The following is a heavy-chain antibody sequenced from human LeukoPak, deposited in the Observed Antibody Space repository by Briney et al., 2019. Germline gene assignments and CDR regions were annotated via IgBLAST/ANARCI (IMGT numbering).Heavy chain of an antibody. CDR2: IYTSGST. Sequence: PSETLSLTCSVSGGSISSGSYYWTWVRQPAGRGLEWIGRIYTSGSTNYNPSLKSRVTISIDTSKNHFSLKLTPVTAADTAVYYCARDIGTGWFASQGHNWFDPWGQGTLVTVSS. CDR3: ARDIGTGWFASQGHNWFDP. V-gene: IGHV4-61*02. J-gene: IGHJ5*02. D-gene: IGHD6-19*01. CDR1: GGSISSGSYY.